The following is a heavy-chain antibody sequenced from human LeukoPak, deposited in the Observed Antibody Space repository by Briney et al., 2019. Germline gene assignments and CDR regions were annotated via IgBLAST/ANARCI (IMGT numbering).Heavy chain of an antibody. CDR2: INPNSRGT. CDR1: GYSFTDYY. V-gene: IGHV1-2*02. CDR3: ARADRLDGGPYLIGP. Sequence: ASVKVSCKPSGYSFTDYYMHWVRQAPGQGLEWMGWINPNSRGTSSAQKFQGRVTMTRDTSITTVYMEVSWLTSDDTAIYYCARADRLDGGPYLIGPWGQGTLVTVSS. D-gene: IGHD2-21*01. J-gene: IGHJ5*02.